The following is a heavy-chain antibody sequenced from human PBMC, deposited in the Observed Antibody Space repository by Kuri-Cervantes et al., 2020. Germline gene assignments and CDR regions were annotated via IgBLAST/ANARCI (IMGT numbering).Heavy chain of an antibody. D-gene: IGHD5-24*01. CDR1: GYTFTDYY. V-gene: IGHV1-18*04. J-gene: IGHJ4*02. CDR2: ISAYNGNT. CDR3: ASSTSLHGNVDY. Sequence: ASVKVSCKASGYTFTDYYMHWVRQAPGQGLEWMGWISAYNGNTNYAQKFQGRVTLTSDRSSNTVAMELRSLRSDDTAVYYCASSTSLHGNVDYWGQGTLVTVSS.